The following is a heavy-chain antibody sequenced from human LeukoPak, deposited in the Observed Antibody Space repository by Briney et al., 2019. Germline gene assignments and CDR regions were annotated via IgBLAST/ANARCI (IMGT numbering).Heavy chain of an antibody. V-gene: IGHV1-2*02. CDR2: INPNSGGT. CDR1: GYTFTGYY. Sequence: APVKVSCKASGYTFTGYYMHWVRQAPGQGLEWMGWINPNSGGTNYAQKFQGRVTMTRDTSISTAYMELSRLRSDDTAVYCCARATQHGGNSAGDYWGQGTLVTVSS. CDR3: ARATQHGGNSAGDY. D-gene: IGHD4-23*01. J-gene: IGHJ4*02.